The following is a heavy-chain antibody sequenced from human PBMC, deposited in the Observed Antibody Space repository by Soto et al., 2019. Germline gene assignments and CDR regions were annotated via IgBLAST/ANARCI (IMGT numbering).Heavy chain of an antibody. CDR1: GYTFTRSG. J-gene: IGHJ6*02. Sequence: GASVKVSCKASGYTFTRSGISWVLQAPGQGLEWMGWISTYNGDTNYAQKFQTRVTMTTDKSTDTAYMDLRSLTSDDTAIYYCARAGAAPYYYYGLDVWGQGTTVTVSS. CDR3: ARAGAAPYYYYGLDV. CDR2: ISTYNGDT. D-gene: IGHD3-10*01. V-gene: IGHV1-18*01.